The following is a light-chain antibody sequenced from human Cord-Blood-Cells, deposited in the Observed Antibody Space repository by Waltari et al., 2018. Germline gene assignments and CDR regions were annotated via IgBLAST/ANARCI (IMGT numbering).Light chain of an antibody. CDR2: DVS. CDR1: SSDVGGYNY. CDR3: CSYTSSSTLGV. V-gene: IGLV2-14*01. J-gene: IGLJ3*02. Sequence: QSALIQPASVSGSPGQSITISCTGTSSDVGGYNYVSWYQQHPGKAPKLMIYDVSNRPSGCSNRFSGSESGDTASLTISGLQAEDEDDYYCCSYTSSSTLGVFGGGTKLTVL.